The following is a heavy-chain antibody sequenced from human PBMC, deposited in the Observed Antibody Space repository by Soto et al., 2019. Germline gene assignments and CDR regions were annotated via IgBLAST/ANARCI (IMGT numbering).Heavy chain of an antibody. CDR1: GGTFSSYA. J-gene: IGHJ4*02. CDR2: IIPIFGTA. Sequence: SVKVSCKASGGTFSSYAISWVRQAPGQGLEWMGGIIPIFGTANYAQKFQGRVTITADESTSTAYMELSSLRSEDTAVYYCARRPMGYGGNGEDFDYWGQGTLVTVSS. D-gene: IGHD4-17*01. CDR3: ARRPMGYGGNGEDFDY. V-gene: IGHV1-69*13.